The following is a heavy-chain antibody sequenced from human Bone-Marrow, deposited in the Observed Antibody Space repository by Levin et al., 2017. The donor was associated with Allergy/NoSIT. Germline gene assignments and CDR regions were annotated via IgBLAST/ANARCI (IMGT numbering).Heavy chain of an antibody. D-gene: IGHD3-16*01. J-gene: IGHJ6*04. CDR1: GFTFSSYW. CDR2: INSDGSST. V-gene: IGHV3-74*01. Sequence: PGGSLRLSCAASGFTFSSYWMHWVRQAPGKGLVWVSRINSDGSSTSYADSVKGRFTISRDNAKNTLYLQMNSLRAEDTAVYYCARWVRDYIWGSSPAGLHGGSLDVWGKGTTVTVSS. CDR3: ARWVRDYIWGSSPAGLHGGSLDV.